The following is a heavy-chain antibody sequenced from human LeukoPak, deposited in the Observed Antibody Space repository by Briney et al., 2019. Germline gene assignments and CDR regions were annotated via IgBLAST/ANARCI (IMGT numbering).Heavy chain of an antibody. V-gene: IGHV3-66*01. Sequence: GGSLRLSCAASGFTVSSNYMSWVRQAPGKGLEWVSVIYSGGSTHYADSVKGRFTISRDNSKNTLYLQMNSLRAEDTAVYYCAREKYDILTGPYYFDYWGQGTLVTVSS. CDR1: GFTVSSNY. J-gene: IGHJ4*02. CDR3: AREKYDILTGPYYFDY. D-gene: IGHD3-9*01. CDR2: IYSGGST.